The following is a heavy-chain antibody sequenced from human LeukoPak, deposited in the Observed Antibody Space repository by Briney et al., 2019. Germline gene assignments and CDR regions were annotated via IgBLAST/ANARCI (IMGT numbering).Heavy chain of an antibody. CDR1: GGTFSSYA. J-gene: IGHJ4*02. V-gene: IGHV1-69*05. D-gene: IGHD1/OR15-1a*01. CDR3: ATEQVGYYFDY. Sequence: GSSVKISCKASGGTFSSYAISWVRQAPGQGLEWMGGIIPIFGTANYAQKFQGRVTITTDESTSTAYMELSSLRSEDTAVYYCATEQVGYYFDYWAREPWSPSPQ. CDR2: IIPIFGTA.